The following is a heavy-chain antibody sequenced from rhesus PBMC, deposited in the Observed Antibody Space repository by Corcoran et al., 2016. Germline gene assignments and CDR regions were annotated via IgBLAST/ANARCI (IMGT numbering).Heavy chain of an antibody. D-gene: IGHD1-26*01. Sequence: QLQLQESGPGLVKPSETLSLTCAVSGGSISSNYWSWIRQPPGKGLEWIGRISGSGGSTDSHPSLKSRVTSSTDTSKNQFALKLSSVTAADTAVYYCAREYWITGTTAYGLDSWGQGVVVTVSS. J-gene: IGHJ6*01. CDR3: AREYWITGTTAYGLDS. CDR2: ISGSGGST. CDR1: GGSISSNY. V-gene: IGHV4-173*01.